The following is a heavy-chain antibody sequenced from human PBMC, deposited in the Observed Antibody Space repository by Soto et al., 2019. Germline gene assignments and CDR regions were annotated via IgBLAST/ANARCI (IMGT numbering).Heavy chain of an antibody. J-gene: IGHJ5*02. CDR3: ARASCPMGYCSGGSASSSWFDP. Sequence: PGGSLRLSCAASGFTFISYSMNWVRQAPGKGLEWVSYISSSSSTIYYADSVKGRFTISRDNAKNSLYLQMNSLRDEDTAVYYCARASCPMGYCSGGSASSSWFDPWGQGTLVTVSS. CDR1: GFTFISYS. V-gene: IGHV3-48*02. D-gene: IGHD2-15*01. CDR2: ISSSSSTI.